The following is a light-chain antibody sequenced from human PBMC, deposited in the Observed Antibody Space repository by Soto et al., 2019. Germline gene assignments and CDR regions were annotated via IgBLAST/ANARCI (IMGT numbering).Light chain of an antibody. V-gene: IGKV3-20*01. Sequence: VLTQSPGTLSLSPGERATISCRASQSISSSYLAWYQHKPGQAPRLLIYGASSRATGIPHRLSGSGSVTDFTLTISRLEPEDCGVYYCQQYGGSPPYTFGQGTRLEIK. CDR2: GAS. CDR3: QQYGGSPPYT. J-gene: IGKJ2*01. CDR1: QSISSSY.